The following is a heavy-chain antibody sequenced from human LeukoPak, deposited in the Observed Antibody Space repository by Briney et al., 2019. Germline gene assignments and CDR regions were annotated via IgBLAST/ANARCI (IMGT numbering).Heavy chain of an antibody. V-gene: IGHV3-48*01. D-gene: IGHD3-3*01. CDR1: GFTFSSYS. CDR3: ARGTPYYDFWSGYYDWFDP. J-gene: IGHJ5*02. CDR2: ISSSSSTI. Sequence: PGGSLRLSCAASGFTFSSYSMNWVRQAPGKGLEWVSYISSSSSTIYYADSVKGRFTISRDNAKNSLYLQMNSLRAEDTAVYYCARGTPYYDFWSGYYDWFDPWGQGTLVTVSS.